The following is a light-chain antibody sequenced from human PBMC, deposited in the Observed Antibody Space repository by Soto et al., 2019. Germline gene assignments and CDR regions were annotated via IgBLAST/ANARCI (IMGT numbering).Light chain of an antibody. V-gene: IGLV2-14*03. Sequence: QSALTQPASVSGSPGQSITISCTGTSSDVGGYNYVSWYQHLPGKAPKLMIYDVGNRPSGVSNRFSGSKSGNTASLTISGLQAEDEADYYCSSYTSSSPIFGGGTQLTVL. CDR1: SSDVGGYNY. CDR2: DVG. J-gene: IGLJ2*01. CDR3: SSYTSSSPI.